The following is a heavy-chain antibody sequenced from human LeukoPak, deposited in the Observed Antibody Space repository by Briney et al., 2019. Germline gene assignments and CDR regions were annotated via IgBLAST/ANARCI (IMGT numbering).Heavy chain of an antibody. Sequence: PGGSLRLSCAASGFTFSSCWMHWVRQDPGKGLVWAAGINSDGSSTSYADSVKGRFTISRDNAENTLYLQIRSLRVEDTAVYYCARVTSLTGTIFDSWGQGTLVTVSS. V-gene: IGHV3-74*01. CDR1: GFTFSSCW. CDR2: INSDGSST. D-gene: IGHD1-7*01. CDR3: ARVTSLTGTIFDS. J-gene: IGHJ4*02.